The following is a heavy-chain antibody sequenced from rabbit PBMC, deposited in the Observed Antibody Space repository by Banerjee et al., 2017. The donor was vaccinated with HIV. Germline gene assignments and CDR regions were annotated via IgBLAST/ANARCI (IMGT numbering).Heavy chain of an antibody. J-gene: IGHJ4*01. CDR2: IYAGSSGST. CDR3: ARLGWIGVEFNL. D-gene: IGHD4-1*01. Sequence: QSLEESGGGLVKPGASLTLTCKASGFSFSSGYDMCWVRQAPGKGLEWIACIYAGSSGSTYYASWAKGRFTISKTSSTTVTLQMTSLTAADTATYFCARLGWIGVEFNLWGPGTLVTVS. CDR1: GFSFSSGYD. V-gene: IGHV1S40*01.